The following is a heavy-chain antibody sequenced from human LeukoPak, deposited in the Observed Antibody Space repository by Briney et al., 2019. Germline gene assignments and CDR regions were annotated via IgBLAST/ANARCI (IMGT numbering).Heavy chain of an antibody. J-gene: IGHJ4*02. Sequence: GGSLRLSCAASGFTFSSYSMNWVRQAPGKGLEWVSYISSSSSTIYYADSVKGRFTISRDNAKNSLHLQMNGLRAEDTAVYYCATLAKVVPAAAETNFDYWGQGTLVTVSS. D-gene: IGHD2-2*01. CDR2: ISSSSSTI. CDR1: GFTFSSYS. CDR3: ATLAKVVPAAAETNFDY. V-gene: IGHV3-48*01.